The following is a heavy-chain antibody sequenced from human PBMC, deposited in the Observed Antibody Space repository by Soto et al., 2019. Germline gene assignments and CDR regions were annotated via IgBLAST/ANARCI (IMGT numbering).Heavy chain of an antibody. V-gene: IGHV4-31*01. CDR3: ARASSSWYFDY. Sequence: QVQLQESGPGLVKPSQTLSLTCTVSGGSVSRSGYYWSWIRQPPGKGLEWIGYVYYSGNTYYNPSLQSQISLSRDTSKNQFSLKLSSVTAADTAVYYCARASSSWYFDYWGQGTLVAVSS. CDR1: GGSVSRSGYY. CDR2: VYYSGNT. J-gene: IGHJ4*02. D-gene: IGHD6-13*01.